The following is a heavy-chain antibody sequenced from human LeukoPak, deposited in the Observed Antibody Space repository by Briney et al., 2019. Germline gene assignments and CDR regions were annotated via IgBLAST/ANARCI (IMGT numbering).Heavy chain of an antibody. J-gene: IGHJ4*02. CDR1: GFTFSSYT. V-gene: IGHV3-23*01. Sequence: GGSLRLSCAASGFTFSSYTVSWVRQAPGKGLEWVSAISGSGGSTYYADSVKGRFTICRDNSKNTLYLQMNSLRAEDTAVYYCARGAFDYFDSSGLYYFDYWGQGTLVTVSS. CDR2: ISGSGGST. CDR3: ARGAFDYFDSSGLYYFDY. D-gene: IGHD3-22*01.